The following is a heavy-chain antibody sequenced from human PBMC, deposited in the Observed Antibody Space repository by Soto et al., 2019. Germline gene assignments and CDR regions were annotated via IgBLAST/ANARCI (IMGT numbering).Heavy chain of an antibody. Sequence: QLQLQESGPGLVKPSETLSLTCSVSGDSINSDNYYWGWIRQPPGKGLEWIGSIYYRGNTYYNPSLKTLVTISLDKSKRQFSLKLNSVTAADSAVYFCARLEGLATISYYFDYWGQGTLVTVSS. CDR1: GDSINSDNYY. CDR3: ARLEGLATISYYFDY. V-gene: IGHV4-39*01. D-gene: IGHD3-9*01. CDR2: IYYRGNT. J-gene: IGHJ4*02.